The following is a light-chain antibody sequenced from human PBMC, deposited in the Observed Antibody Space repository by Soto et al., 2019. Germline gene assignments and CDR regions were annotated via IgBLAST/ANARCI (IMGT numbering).Light chain of an antibody. CDR2: EGS. CDR1: SSDVGSYNL. V-gene: IGLV2-23*01. Sequence: QSALTQPASVSGSPGQSITISCTGTSSDVGSYNLVSWYQQHPGKAPKLMIYEGSKRPSGVSNRFSGSKSGNTASLTISGLQAEDEADYSCCSYAGSREGVVFGGGTKVTVL. CDR3: CSYAGSREGVV. J-gene: IGLJ2*01.